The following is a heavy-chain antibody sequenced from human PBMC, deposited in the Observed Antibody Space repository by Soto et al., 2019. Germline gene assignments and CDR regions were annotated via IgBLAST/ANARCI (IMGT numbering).Heavy chain of an antibody. J-gene: IGHJ4*02. D-gene: IGHD2-15*01. Sequence: PGGSLRLSCAGSGFISNNYAMSWVRQAPGKGLEWVSTIGERGGSTYYADPVKGRFTISRDNSKNTLYLKMNSLRAEDTAVFYCARDGLYCSGGSCYFDYWGQGTLVTVSS. CDR3: ARDGLYCSGGSCYFDY. CDR2: IGERGGST. V-gene: IGHV3-23*01. CDR1: GFISNNYA.